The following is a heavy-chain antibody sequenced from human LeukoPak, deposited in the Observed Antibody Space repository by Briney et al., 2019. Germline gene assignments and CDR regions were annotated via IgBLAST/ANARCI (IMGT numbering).Heavy chain of an antibody. CDR1: GGTFSSYA. CDR2: IITIFGTA. V-gene: IGHV1-69*13. D-gene: IGHD3-9*01. J-gene: IGHJ4*02. CDR3: AGYYDILTGYIN. Sequence: ASVKVSCKASGGTFSSYAISWVRQAPGQGLEWMGGIITIFGTANYAQKFQGRVTITADESTSTAYMELSSLRSEDTAVYYCAGYYDILTGYINWGQGTLVTVSS.